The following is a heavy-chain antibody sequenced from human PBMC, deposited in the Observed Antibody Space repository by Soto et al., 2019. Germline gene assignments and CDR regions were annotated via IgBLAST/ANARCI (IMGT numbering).Heavy chain of an antibody. CDR3: ARDREGYDILTGNSSLASALVGPRSFNYYYYGMDV. J-gene: IGHJ6*02. CDR2: IWYDGSNK. D-gene: IGHD3-9*01. Sequence: GGSLRLSCAASGFTFSSYGMHWVRQAPGKGLEWVAVIWYDGSNKYYADSGKGRFTTSRDNSKNTLYLKMNSLRAEDTAVYYCARDREGYDILTGNSSLASALVGPRSFNYYYYGMDVWGQGTTVTVSS. V-gene: IGHV3-33*01. CDR1: GFTFSSYG.